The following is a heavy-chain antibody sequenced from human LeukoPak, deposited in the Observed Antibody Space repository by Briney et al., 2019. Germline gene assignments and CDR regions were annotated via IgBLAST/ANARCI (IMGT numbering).Heavy chain of an antibody. J-gene: IGHJ3*02. CDR3: ARDFEAYPEGDFSGVFVGGAFDI. D-gene: IGHD1-26*01. Sequence: GGSLRLSCAASGFTVSSNYMSWVRQAPGKGLEWVSVIYSGGSTYYADSVKGRFTISRDNSKNTLYLQMNSLRAEDTAVYYCARDFEAYPEGDFSGVFVGGAFDIWGQGTMVTVSS. CDR2: IYSGGST. CDR1: GFTVSSNY. V-gene: IGHV3-53*01.